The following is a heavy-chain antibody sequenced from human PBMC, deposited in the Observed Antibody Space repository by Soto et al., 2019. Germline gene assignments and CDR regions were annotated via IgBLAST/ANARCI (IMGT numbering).Heavy chain of an antibody. CDR2: IYSGGNT. Sequence: EVQLVESGGGLVQPGGSLRLSCAASGFTVSSSYMSWVRQAPGKGLEWVSLIYSGGNTYYADSVKGRFTISRDTSKNTLYLQMNSLRAEDTALYYCARVDYDSSGYPAAAYFQHWGQGTLLTVSS. CDR1: GFTVSSSY. D-gene: IGHD3-22*01. V-gene: IGHV3-66*01. J-gene: IGHJ1*01. CDR3: ARVDYDSSGYPAAAYFQH.